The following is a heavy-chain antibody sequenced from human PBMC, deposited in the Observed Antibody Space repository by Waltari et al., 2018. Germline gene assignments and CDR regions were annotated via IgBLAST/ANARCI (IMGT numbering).Heavy chain of an antibody. CDR2: IHYSGST. Sequence: QLQLQETGPGLVEPSETPSLRCTVPGGSIRSSDSFWGWLRQPPGRGLEWIGNIHYSGSTYYNPSLKSRVTMSLDKTKNLFSLKLYSVTAADTAVYYCASSLAVIGTGDFQRWGQGTLVTVSS. V-gene: IGHV4-39*07. J-gene: IGHJ1*01. D-gene: IGHD3-10*01. CDR3: ASSLAVIGTGDFQR. CDR1: GGSIRSSDSF.